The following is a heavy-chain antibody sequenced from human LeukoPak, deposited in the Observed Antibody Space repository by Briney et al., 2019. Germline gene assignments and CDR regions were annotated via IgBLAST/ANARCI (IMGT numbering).Heavy chain of an antibody. Sequence: GGSLRLSCAASGFTFSNYATHWVRQAPGKGLEWVAVISYDGSNKYYADSVKGRFTISRDNSKNTLYLQMNSLRAEDTALYYCAKDMGSSWLGDYYYGMDVWGQGTTVTVSS. J-gene: IGHJ6*02. V-gene: IGHV3-30*04. CDR3: AKDMGSSWLGDYYYGMDV. CDR2: ISYDGSNK. D-gene: IGHD6-13*01. CDR1: GFTFSNYA.